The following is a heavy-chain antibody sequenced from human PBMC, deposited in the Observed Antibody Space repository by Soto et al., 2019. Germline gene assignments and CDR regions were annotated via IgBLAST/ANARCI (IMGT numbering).Heavy chain of an antibody. D-gene: IGHD2-2*01. CDR3: ARNWNLALVPAAYFDS. CDR2: VYYTGTT. CDR1: NFSVLTSIYY. V-gene: IGHV4-39*01. J-gene: IGHJ4*02. Sequence: SETLSLTCTVSNFSVLTSIYYWAWIRQPPGKGLEWVGTVYYTGTTYYNPSLQSRVTISIDTSKNQFSLNLNSVTAADTAVYYCARNWNLALVPAAYFDSWGPGTLVTVYS.